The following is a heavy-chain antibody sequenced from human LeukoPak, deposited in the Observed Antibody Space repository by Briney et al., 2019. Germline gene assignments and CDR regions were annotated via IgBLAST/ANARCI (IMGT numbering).Heavy chain of an antibody. CDR3: ARGLSVVVPAASGRTYYYYYGMDV. J-gene: IGHJ6*04. V-gene: IGHV4-59*01. Sequence: SETLSLTCTVSGGSISSYYWSWIRQPPGKGLEWIGYTYYSGSPNYNPSLKSRVTISVDTSKNQFSLKLSSVTAADTAVYYCARGLSVVVPAASGRTYYYYYGMDVWGKGTTVTVSS. D-gene: IGHD2-2*01. CDR2: TYYSGSP. CDR1: GGSISSYY.